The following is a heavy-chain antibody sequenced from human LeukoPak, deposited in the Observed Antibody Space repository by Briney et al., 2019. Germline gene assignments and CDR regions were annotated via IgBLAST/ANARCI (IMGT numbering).Heavy chain of an antibody. V-gene: IGHV1-18*01. Sequence: GASVKVSCKASAYISSDFGISWVRLAPGGGLEWMGWVSGDNGQTNYAHKFYGRVTMTMETSTNTAYMELRGLRSDDTAIYYCARGGYHSGGYWGQGTLVTISS. CDR1: AYISSDFG. CDR3: ARGGYHSGGY. CDR2: VSGDNGQT. D-gene: IGHD5-12*01. J-gene: IGHJ4*02.